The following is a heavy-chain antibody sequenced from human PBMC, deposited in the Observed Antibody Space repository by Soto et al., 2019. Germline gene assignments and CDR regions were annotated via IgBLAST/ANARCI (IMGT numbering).Heavy chain of an antibody. CDR3: ARVAGPNYYYYYGMDV. D-gene: IGHD6-19*01. CDR2: ISSSSSYI. Sequence: EVQLVESGGGLVKPGGSLRLSCAASGFTFSSYSMNWVRQAPGKGLEWVSSISSSSSYIYYADSVKGRFTISRDNAKNSLDLQMNSLRAEDTAVYYCARVAGPNYYYYYGMDVWGQGTTVTVSS. CDR1: GFTFSSYS. J-gene: IGHJ6*02. V-gene: IGHV3-21*01.